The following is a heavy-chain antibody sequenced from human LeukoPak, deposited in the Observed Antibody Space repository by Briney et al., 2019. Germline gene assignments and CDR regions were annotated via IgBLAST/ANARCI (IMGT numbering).Heavy chain of an antibody. CDR2: IYHSGST. Sequence: SETLSLTCAVSGYSFSSGYYWGWSRQPPGKGLEWIGSIYHSGSTYYNPSLKSRVTISVDTSKNQFSLKLSSVTAADTAVYYCARHLGSSRVFDYWGQGTLVTVSS. CDR3: ARHLGSSRVFDY. V-gene: IGHV4-38-2*01. CDR1: GYSFSSGYY. D-gene: IGHD6-13*01. J-gene: IGHJ4*02.